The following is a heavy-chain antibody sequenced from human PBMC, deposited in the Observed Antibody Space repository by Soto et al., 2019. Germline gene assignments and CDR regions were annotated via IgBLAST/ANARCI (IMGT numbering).Heavy chain of an antibody. CDR2: IYWDDDK. J-gene: IGHJ1*01. CDR3: AHSQRVAFQH. Sequence: GLDLEWLALIYWDDDKRYSPSLKSRLTITKDTSKNQVVLTMTNMDPVDTATYYCAHSQRVAFQHWGQGTLVTVSS. V-gene: IGHV2-5*02.